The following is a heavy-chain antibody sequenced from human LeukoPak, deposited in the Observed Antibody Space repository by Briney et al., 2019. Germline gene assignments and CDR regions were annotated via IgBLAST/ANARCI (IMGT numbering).Heavy chain of an antibody. CDR2: IRYDGSNK. V-gene: IGHV3-30*02. CDR1: GFTFSSYG. D-gene: IGHD6-13*01. CDR3: ARASILDSSSWYGTLDY. Sequence: GGSLRLSCAASGFTFSSYGMHWVRQAPGKGLEWVAFIRYDGSNKYYADSVKGRFTISRDNSKNTLYLQMNSLRAEDTAVYYCARASILDSSSWYGTLDYWGQGTLVTVSS. J-gene: IGHJ4*02.